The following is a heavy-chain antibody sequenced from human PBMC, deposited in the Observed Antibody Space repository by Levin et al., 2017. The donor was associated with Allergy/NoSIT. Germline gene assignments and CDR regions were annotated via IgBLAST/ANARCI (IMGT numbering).Heavy chain of an antibody. CDR1: GFAFSNYG. D-gene: IGHD1-26*01. Sequence: PGESLKISCRASGFAFSNYGVHWVRQAPDKGLEWVAIITSDGSHKYYGDSVKGRFTISRDNSRNTLYLQMNNLRVDDTAVYFCAALGSFDFWGLGTLVSVST. J-gene: IGHJ4*02. V-gene: IGHV3-30*03. CDR3: AALGSFDF. CDR2: ITSDGSHK.